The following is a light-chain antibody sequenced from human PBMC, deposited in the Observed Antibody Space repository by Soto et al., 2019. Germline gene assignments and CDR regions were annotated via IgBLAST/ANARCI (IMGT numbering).Light chain of an antibody. Sequence: DIPVTQSPSTLSASIGDRVTITCRASQSISSWLAWYQQKPGKAPKLLIYKASTLKSGVPSRFSGSGSGTEFTLTISSLQPDDFATYYCQHYNSYSEAFGQVTKVDIK. J-gene: IGKJ1*01. CDR3: QHYNSYSEA. V-gene: IGKV1-5*03. CDR2: KAS. CDR1: QSISSW.